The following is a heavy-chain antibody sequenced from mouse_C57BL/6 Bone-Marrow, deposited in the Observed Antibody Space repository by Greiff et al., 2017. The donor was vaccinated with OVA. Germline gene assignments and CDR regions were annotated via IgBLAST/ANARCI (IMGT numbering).Heavy chain of an antibody. CDR3: TAYRY. V-gene: IGHV14-4*01. CDR2: IDPENGDT. J-gene: IGHJ2*01. Sequence: EVQLQQSGAELVRPGASVKLSCTASGFNIKDDYMHWVKERPEQGLEWIGWIDPENGDTEYASKFQGKATITADTSSNTVYLHLNSLTSEDTAVYYCTAYRYWGQGTTLTVSS. CDR1: GFNIKDDY.